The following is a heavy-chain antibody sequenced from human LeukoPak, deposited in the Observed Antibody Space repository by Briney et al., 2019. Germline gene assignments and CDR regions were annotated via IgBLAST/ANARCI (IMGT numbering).Heavy chain of an antibody. V-gene: IGHV4-4*09. CDR3: ARHGSSGSYIDY. CDR1: GGSISSYY. D-gene: IGHD1-26*01. J-gene: IGHJ4*02. Sequence: PSETLSLTCTVSGGSISSYYWSWIRQPPGKGLEWIGYIYTSGSTNYNPSLKSRVTISVDTCKNQFSLKLSSVTAADTAVYYCARHGSSGSYIDYWGQGTLVTVSS. CDR2: IYTSGST.